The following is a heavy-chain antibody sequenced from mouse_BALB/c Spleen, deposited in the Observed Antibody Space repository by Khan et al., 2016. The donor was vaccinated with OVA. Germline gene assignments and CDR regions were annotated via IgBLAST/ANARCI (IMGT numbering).Heavy chain of an antibody. V-gene: IGHV3-2*02. CDR3: AAGLAVWYFDV. J-gene: IGHJ1*01. CDR2: INYSGST. D-gene: IGHD3-3*01. Sequence: EVQLQESGPGLVKPSQSLSLTCTVTGYSITSDYAWNWIRQFPGNKLEWLGYINYSGSTGYNPSLKSRISITRDTSKNQFFLRLISVTTEDTSTYVCAAGLAVWYFDVWGAGTTVTVSS. CDR1: GYSITSDYA.